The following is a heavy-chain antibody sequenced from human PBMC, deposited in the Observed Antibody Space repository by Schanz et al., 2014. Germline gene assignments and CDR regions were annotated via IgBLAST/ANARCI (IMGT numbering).Heavy chain of an antibody. V-gene: IGHV3-11*05. CDR1: GFSFSDYY. Sequence: VQLLESGGGLVQPGGSLRLSCAASGFSFSDYYMSWIRQAPGKGLEWISFINTGSNYINYADSVKGRFTISRDNTKNSLFLQMLSLRDEDTAIYYCAKDAPSPFDLWGRGTLITVSS. CDR2: INTGSNYI. CDR3: AKDAPSPFDL. J-gene: IGHJ2*01.